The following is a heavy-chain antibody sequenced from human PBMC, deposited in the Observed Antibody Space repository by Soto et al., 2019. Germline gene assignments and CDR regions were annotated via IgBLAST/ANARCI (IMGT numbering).Heavy chain of an antibody. CDR3: ARHSGYGVLGDY. Sequence: EVQLLESGGGLVQPGGSLRLSCAASGFTFTSYAMSWVRQAPGKGLEWVSAISGSGGSTYYADSVKGRFTLSRDNSKNTLYLQMNSLRAEDTAVYYCARHSGYGVLGDYWGQGTLVIVSS. D-gene: IGHD5-12*01. CDR1: GFTFTSYA. CDR2: ISGSGGST. V-gene: IGHV3-23*01. J-gene: IGHJ4*02.